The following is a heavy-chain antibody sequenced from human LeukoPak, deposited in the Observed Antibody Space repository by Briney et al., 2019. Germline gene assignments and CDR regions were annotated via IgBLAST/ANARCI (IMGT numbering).Heavy chain of an antibody. J-gene: IGHJ4*02. Sequence: SETLSLTCAVYGGSFSGYYWSWIRQPPGKGLEWIGEINHSGSTNYNPSLKSRVTISVDTSKNQFSLKLSSVTAADTAVYYCARAKHYYDSSGYYSYYFDYWGQGTLVTVSS. CDR2: INHSGST. CDR3: ARAKHYYDSSGYYSYYFDY. D-gene: IGHD3-22*01. CDR1: GGSFSGYY. V-gene: IGHV4-34*01.